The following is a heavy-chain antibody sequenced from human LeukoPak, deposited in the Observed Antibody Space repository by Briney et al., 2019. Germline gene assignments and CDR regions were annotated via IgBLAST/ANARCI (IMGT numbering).Heavy chain of an antibody. Sequence: GESLKISCQASGYSFATYWIGWVRQMPGKGMGWMGIIYPGDSDTRHSPSFQGQVTISADKSISTAYLQWRSLKASDTAMYYCARQVVSSATPDYWGQGTLVTVSS. D-gene: IGHD2-2*01. V-gene: IGHV5-51*01. CDR1: GYSFATYW. CDR3: ARQVVSSATPDY. J-gene: IGHJ4*02. CDR2: IYPGDSDT.